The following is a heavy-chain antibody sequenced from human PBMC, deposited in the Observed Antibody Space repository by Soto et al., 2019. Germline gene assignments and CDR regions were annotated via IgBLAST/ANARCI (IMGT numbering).Heavy chain of an antibody. CDR1: GFSVSNLY. Sequence: EVQLVESGGGLVQPGGSLRLSCAASGFSVSNLYMTWVRQAPGKGLEWVSVISSGGSTYYADSVKGRFTISRDNSKNTLYLEMKRLRAGDTAVYYCARDTLGGAYDFCHGGQGTLVTVSS. J-gene: IGHJ4*02. D-gene: IGHD3-3*01. CDR2: ISSGGST. CDR3: ARDTLGGAYDFCH. V-gene: IGHV3-66*01.